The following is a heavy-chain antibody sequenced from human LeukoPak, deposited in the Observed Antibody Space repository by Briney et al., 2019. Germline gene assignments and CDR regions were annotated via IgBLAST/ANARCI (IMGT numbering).Heavy chain of an antibody. D-gene: IGHD3-22*01. CDR3: ARDRPDYYDSSSTPYFDY. CDR1: GGSISSYY. Sequence: SETLSLTCTVSGGSISSYYWSWIRQPPGKGLEWVGYIYYSGSTNYNPSLKSRVTISVDTSKNQFSLKLSSVTAADTAVYYCARDRPDYYDSSSTPYFDYWGQGTLVTVSS. J-gene: IGHJ4*02. CDR2: IYYSGST. V-gene: IGHV4-59*01.